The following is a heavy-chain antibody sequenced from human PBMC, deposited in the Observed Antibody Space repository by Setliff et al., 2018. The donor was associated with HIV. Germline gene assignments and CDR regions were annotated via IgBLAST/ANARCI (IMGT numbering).Heavy chain of an antibody. D-gene: IGHD4-17*01. CDR3: ASHPTTEDGDEGGTGGYYYYYMDV. V-gene: IGHV1-2*06. J-gene: IGHJ6*03. Sequence: GASVKVSCKASGYTFTSYDINWVRQAPGQGLEWIGRISPDNGAAEYAPQFQGRVIMTVDTSISTAYLEIPRLTSDDTAVYYCASHPTTEDGDEGGTGGYYYYYMDVWGKGTTVTVSS. CDR2: ISPDNGAA. CDR1: GYTFTSYD.